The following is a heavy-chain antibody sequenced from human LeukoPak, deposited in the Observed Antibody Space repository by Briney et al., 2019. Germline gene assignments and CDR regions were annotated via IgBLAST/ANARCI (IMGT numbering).Heavy chain of an antibody. CDR2: IYYSGST. J-gene: IGHJ6*03. CDR3: AREREWIQLPAMRTYYYMDV. Sequence: PSETPSLTCTVSGGSISSYYWSWIRQPPGKGLEWIGYIYYSGSTNYNPSLKSRVTISVDTSKNQFSLKLSSVTAADTAVYYCAREREWIQLPAMRTYYYMDVWGKGTTVTVSS. V-gene: IGHV4-59*01. CDR1: GGSISSYY. D-gene: IGHD5-18*01.